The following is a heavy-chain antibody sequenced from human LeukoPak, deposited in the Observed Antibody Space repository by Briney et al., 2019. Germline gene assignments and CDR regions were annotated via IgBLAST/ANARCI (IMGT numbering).Heavy chain of an antibody. D-gene: IGHD6-6*01. CDR3: AKVPDSSSSLARNYYYYYMDV. CDR2: IRYDGSNK. CDR1: GFTFSSYG. Sequence: PGGSLRLSCAASGFTFSSYGMHWVRQAPGKGLEWVAFIRYDGSNKYYADSVKGRFTISRDNSKNTLYLQMNSLRAEDTAVYYCAKVPDSSSSLARNYYYYYMDVWGKGTTVTVSS. V-gene: IGHV3-30*02. J-gene: IGHJ6*03.